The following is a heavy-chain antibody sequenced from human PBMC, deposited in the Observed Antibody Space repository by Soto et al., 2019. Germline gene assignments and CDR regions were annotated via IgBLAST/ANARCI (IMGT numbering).Heavy chain of an antibody. CDR3: AREIFMIRVGGVIPKYGMDV. Sequence: GASVKVSCKASGYTFTSYGISWVRQAPGQGLEWMGWISAYNGNTNYAQKLQGRVTMTTDTSTSTAYMELRSLRSDDTAVYYCAREIFMIRVGGVIPKYGMDVWGQGTTVTVSS. D-gene: IGHD3-16*02. CDR2: ISAYNGNT. J-gene: IGHJ6*02. CDR1: GYTFTSYG. V-gene: IGHV1-18*01.